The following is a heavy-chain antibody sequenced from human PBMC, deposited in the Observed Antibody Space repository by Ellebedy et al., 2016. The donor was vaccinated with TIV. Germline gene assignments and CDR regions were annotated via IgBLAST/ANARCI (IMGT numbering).Heavy chain of an antibody. CDR2: ISGSGGST. CDR3: AKRGVGYNWNYDY. D-gene: IGHD1-20*01. V-gene: IGHV3-23*01. CDR1: GFTFSSYA. J-gene: IGHJ4*02. Sequence: PGGSLRLSCAASGFTFSSYAMSWVRQAPGKGLEWVSAISGSGGSTYYADSVKGRFTISRDNSKNTLYLQTNSLRAEDTAVYYCAKRGVGYNWNYDYWGQGTLVTVSS.